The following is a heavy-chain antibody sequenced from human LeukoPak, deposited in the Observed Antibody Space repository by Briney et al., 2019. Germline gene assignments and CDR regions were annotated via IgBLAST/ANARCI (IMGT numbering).Heavy chain of an antibody. CDR3: ARQHGATNSLDY. CDR1: GGSISSYY. V-gene: IGHV4-59*08. CDR2: IYYSGST. Sequence: SETLSPTCTVFGGSISSYYWSWIRQPPGKGLEWIGYIYYSGSTNYNPSLKSRVTISVDTSKNKFSLKLSSVTAADTAVYYCARQHGATNSLDYWGQGTLVTVSS. D-gene: IGHD1-26*01. J-gene: IGHJ4*02.